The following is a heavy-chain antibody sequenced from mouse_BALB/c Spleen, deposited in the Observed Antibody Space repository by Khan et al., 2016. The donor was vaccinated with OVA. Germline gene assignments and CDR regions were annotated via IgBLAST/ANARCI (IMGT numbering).Heavy chain of an antibody. Sequence: VQLQQPGAELGKPGASVKLSCKASGYTFTNYWVHWVKQRPGQGLEWIGEIYPSDGRPNNNEKFKIKATLTVDKSSSTAYLQLSSLTSEDSAVYYWARHAYFGNYFDYWGQGTTLTVSS. CDR1: GYTFTNYW. CDR3: ARHAYFGNYFDY. J-gene: IGHJ2*01. V-gene: IGHV1S81*02. CDR2: IYPSDGRP. D-gene: IGHD2-10*01.